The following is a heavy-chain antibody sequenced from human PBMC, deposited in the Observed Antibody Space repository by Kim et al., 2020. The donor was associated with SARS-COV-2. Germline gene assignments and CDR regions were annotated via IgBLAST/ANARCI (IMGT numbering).Heavy chain of an antibody. CDR3: ARGHVGGSHFDY. V-gene: IGHV4-34*01. CDR2: INHSGST. D-gene: IGHD1-26*01. CDR1: GGSFSGYY. Sequence: SETLSLTCAVYGGSFSGYYWSWIRQPPGKGLEWIGEINHSGSTNYNPSLKSRVTISVDTSKNQFSLKLSSVTAADTAVYYCARGHVGGSHFDYWGQGTLVTVSS. J-gene: IGHJ4*02.